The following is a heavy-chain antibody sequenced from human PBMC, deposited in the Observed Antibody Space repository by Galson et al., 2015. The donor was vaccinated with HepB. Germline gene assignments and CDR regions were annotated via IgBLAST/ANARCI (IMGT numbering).Heavy chain of an antibody. Sequence: QSGAEVKKPGESLEISCKGSGYSFTSYWIGWVRQMPGKGLEWMGIIYPGDSDTRYSPSFQGQVTISADKSISTAYLQWSSLKASDTAVYYCARAERYSSSWSPFDYWGQGTLVTVSS. CDR1: GYSFTSYW. J-gene: IGHJ4*02. D-gene: IGHD6-13*01. CDR3: ARAERYSSSWSPFDY. V-gene: IGHV5-51*01. CDR2: IYPGDSDT.